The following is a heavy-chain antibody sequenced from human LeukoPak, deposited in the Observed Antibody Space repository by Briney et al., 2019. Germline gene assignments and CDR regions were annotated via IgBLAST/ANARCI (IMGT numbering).Heavy chain of an antibody. Sequence: GGSLRLSCAASGFTFSSYSMNWVRQAPGKGLEWVSSISSSSSYIYYADSVKGRFTISRDNAKNSLYLQMNSLRAEDTAVYYCARLLFIAAADFDYWGQGTLVTVSS. J-gene: IGHJ4*02. V-gene: IGHV3-21*01. CDR2: ISSSSSYI. CDR1: GFTFSSYS. D-gene: IGHD6-13*01. CDR3: ARLLFIAAADFDY.